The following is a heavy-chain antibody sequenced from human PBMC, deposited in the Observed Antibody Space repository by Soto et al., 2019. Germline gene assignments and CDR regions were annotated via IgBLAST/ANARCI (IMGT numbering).Heavy chain of an antibody. V-gene: IGHV3-15*01. CDR1: GFTFSNAW. CDR2: IKSKTDGGTT. CDR3: TTEGDYYYYGIDV. Sequence: GGSLRLSCAASGFTFSNAWMSWVRQAPGKGLEWVGRIKSKTDGGTTDYAAPVKGRFTISRDDSKNTLYLQMNSLKTEDTAVYYCTTEGDYYYYGIDVWGQGTTVTVSS. J-gene: IGHJ6*02.